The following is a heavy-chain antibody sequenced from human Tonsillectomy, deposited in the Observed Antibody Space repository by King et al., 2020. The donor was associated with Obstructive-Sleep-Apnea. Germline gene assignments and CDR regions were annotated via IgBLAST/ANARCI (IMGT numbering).Heavy chain of an antibody. V-gene: IGHV3-21*01. J-gene: IGHJ5*02. CDR3: ARGIAVAGTAGWFDP. D-gene: IGHD6-19*01. CDR1: GFTFSSYS. Sequence: VQLVESGGGLVKPGGSLRLSCAASGFTFSSYSMNWVRQAPGKGLEWGSSISSSSSYIYYADSVKGRFTISRDNAKNSQYLQMNSLRAEDTAVYYCARGIAVAGTAGWFDPWGQGTLVTVSS. CDR2: ISSSSSYI.